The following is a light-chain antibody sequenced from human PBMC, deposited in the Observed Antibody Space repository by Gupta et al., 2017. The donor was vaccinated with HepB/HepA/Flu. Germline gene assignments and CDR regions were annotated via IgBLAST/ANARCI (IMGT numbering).Light chain of an antibody. CDR2: GAS. CDR1: QSISAY. CDR3: QQSYIIPYT. V-gene: IGKV1-39*01. J-gene: IGKJ2*01. Sequence: DSQMTHSPSSLSASVGDRVTITCRASQSISAYLNWYQQKSGRAPRLLIYGASNLQTGVPSRFSGSGSGTDFTLTISNLQPEDFATFYCQQSYIIPYTFGPGTKVEI.